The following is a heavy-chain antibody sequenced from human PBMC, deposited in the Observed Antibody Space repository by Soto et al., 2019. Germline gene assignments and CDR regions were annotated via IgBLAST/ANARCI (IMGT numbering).Heavy chain of an antibody. CDR3: ATYSDTYLNWLDP. CDR2: VHPSGST. Sequence: SETLSLTCAVFSASLGDHYWAWIRQSPDKGLEWIGEVHPSGSTDYNPSLKSRLTLSLDTSKNQFSLKMASVTAADTAMYYCATYSDTYLNWLDPWAQGTLVTVSS. V-gene: IGHV4-34*01. D-gene: IGHD5-18*01. J-gene: IGHJ5*02. CDR1: SASLGDHY.